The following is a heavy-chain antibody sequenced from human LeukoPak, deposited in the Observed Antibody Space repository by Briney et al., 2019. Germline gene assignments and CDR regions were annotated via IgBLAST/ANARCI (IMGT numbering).Heavy chain of an antibody. CDR2: ISHSGST. D-gene: IGHD4-23*01. J-gene: IGHJ4*02. V-gene: IGHV4-34*01. Sequence: SETLSLTCAVYGGSFSGYYCHWIRQPPGKGLEWIGEISHSGSTKYYPPLKSRVTISVDTSKNQFSLKLSSATAADTAVYYCFLWDTVASRDYWGQGTLVTVSS. CDR1: GGSFSGYY. CDR3: FLWDTVASRDY.